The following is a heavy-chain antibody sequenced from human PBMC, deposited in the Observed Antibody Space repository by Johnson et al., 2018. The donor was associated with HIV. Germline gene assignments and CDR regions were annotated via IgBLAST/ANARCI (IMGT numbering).Heavy chain of an antibody. J-gene: IGHJ3*01. Sequence: VQLVESGGGLIQPGGSLRLSCVASGFTFSSYAMSWVRQAPGKGLQWVSSISGSGGSTYYSDSVKGRFTISRDNSKNTLYLQVNSLRAEDTAVYYCATPLGGWRWGDAFDVWGQGTMVTVSS. CDR2: ISGSGGST. D-gene: IGHD3-16*01. V-gene: IGHV3-23*04. CDR1: GFTFSSYA. CDR3: ATPLGGWRWGDAFDV.